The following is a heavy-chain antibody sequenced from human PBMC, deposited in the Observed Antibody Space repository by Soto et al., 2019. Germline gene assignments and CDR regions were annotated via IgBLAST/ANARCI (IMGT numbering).Heavy chain of an antibody. CDR1: GFTFSSYA. CDR2: ISYDGSNK. V-gene: IGHV3-30-3*01. J-gene: IGHJ4*02. CDR3: ARDFYGSIRDFDY. Sequence: QVQLVESGGGVVQPGRSLRLSCAASGFTFSSYAMHWVRQAPGKGLEWVAVISYDGSNKYYADSVKGRFTISRDNSKNALYLQMNSLRDEDTAVYYWARDFYGSIRDFDYWGQGTLVTVSS. D-gene: IGHD1-26*01.